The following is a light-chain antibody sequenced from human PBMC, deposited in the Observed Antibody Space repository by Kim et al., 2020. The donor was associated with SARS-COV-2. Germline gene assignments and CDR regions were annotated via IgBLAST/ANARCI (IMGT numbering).Light chain of an antibody. V-gene: IGKV3-15*01. J-gene: IGKJ2*01. CDR1: ESYRSH. CDR2: CAT. CDR3: QPYNKWPPYT. Sequence: VSPGKSLPLLCSASESYRSHLAWYQQKTGQAPRPPNHCATNKANGNPGRFRGSGSETEFTLNISSLESEDFAVYYRQPYNKWPPYTFGQGTTLEI.